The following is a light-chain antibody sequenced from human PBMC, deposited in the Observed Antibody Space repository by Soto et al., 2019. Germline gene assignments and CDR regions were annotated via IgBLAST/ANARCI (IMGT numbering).Light chain of an antibody. CDR3: CSYAASSALWV. CDR2: EGS. CDR1: NSDVGTYEL. Sequence: QSVLTQPASVSGSPGQSITISCTGTNSDVGTYELVSWYQQHPGRAPELMIYEGSKRPSGVSNRFSGSKSGDTASLTISGLQAEDEANYYCCSYAASSALWVFGGGTKLTVL. J-gene: IGLJ3*02. V-gene: IGLV2-23*01.